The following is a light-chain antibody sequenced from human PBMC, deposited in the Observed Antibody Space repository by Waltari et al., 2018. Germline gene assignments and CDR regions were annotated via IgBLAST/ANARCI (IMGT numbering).Light chain of an antibody. CDR3: QQLSNSIFT. CDR2: DAS. Sequence: EIVLTQSPDTLSLSPGESATPSCRASQSVRIYLAWYQQKPGQAPRLLIYDASKRATGIPARFSGSGSGTDFTLTISSLEPEDFAVYYCQQLSNSIFTFGPGTKVDIK. J-gene: IGKJ3*01. V-gene: IGKV3-11*01. CDR1: QSVRIY.